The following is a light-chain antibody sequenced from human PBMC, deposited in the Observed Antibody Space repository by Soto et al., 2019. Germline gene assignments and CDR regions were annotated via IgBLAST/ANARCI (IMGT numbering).Light chain of an antibody. CDR1: RSDIGGYNY. Sequence: QSALTQPASVSGSPGQSITISCTGSRSDIGGYNYLSWYQQHPGKAPQLIIYDVNSRPSGVSNRFSGSKSGDTASLTISGLQAEDEADYYCSSYTSSSTPVLFGGGTKVTVL. CDR3: SSYTSSSTPVL. CDR2: DVN. J-gene: IGLJ2*01. V-gene: IGLV2-14*01.